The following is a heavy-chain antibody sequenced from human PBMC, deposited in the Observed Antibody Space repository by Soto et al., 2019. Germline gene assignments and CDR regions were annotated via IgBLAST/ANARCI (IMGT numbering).Heavy chain of an antibody. V-gene: IGHV1-3*01. CDR2: INAGNGNT. CDR3: ASEYCGGDCYSAARYGMDV. Sequence: QVQLVQSGAEVKKPGASVKVSCKASGYTFTSYAMHWVRQAPGQRLEWMGWINAGNGNTKYSQKFQGRVTITRDTSASTAYRERSSLRSEDTAVYYCASEYCGGDCYSAARYGMDVWGQGTTVTVSS. D-gene: IGHD2-21*02. CDR1: GYTFTSYA. J-gene: IGHJ6*02.